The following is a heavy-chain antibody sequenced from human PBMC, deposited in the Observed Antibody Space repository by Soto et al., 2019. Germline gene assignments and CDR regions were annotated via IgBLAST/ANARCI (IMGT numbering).Heavy chain of an antibody. CDR3: ARAPMVLTRSYFDS. Sequence: PSETLSLTCTVSDGSISNFYWSWIRQPPEKGLEWIGYISSSGNTNYNPSLKSRVSISVDTSKNQFSLNLTSVTAADTAVYYCARAPMVLTRSYFDSWGQGTPVTVSS. CDR2: ISSSGNT. CDR1: DGSISNFY. V-gene: IGHV4-59*01. D-gene: IGHD3-22*01. J-gene: IGHJ4*02.